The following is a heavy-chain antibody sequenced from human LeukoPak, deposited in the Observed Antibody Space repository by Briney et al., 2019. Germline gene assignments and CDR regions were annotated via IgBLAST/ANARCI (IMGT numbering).Heavy chain of an antibody. CDR1: GFTFNSYA. V-gene: IGHV3-21*01. J-gene: IGHJ4*02. CDR2: ISSSSSYI. CDR3: ARVIVGAATDY. Sequence: GGSLRLSCAGSGFTFNSYAMSWVRQAPGKGLEWVSSISSSSSYIYYADSVKGRFTISRDNAKNSLHLQMNSLRAEDTAVYYCARVIVGAATDYWGQGTLVTVSS. D-gene: IGHD1-26*01.